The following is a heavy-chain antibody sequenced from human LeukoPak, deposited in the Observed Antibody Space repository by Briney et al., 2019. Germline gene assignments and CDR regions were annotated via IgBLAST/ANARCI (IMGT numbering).Heavy chain of an antibody. CDR1: GYYISSGYY. J-gene: IGHJ4*02. CDR3: ARDLETYDYVWGSYRYTSSY. Sequence: SETLSLTCTVSGYYISSGYYWGWIRQPPGKGLEWIGSIYHSGSTYYNPSLKSRVTISVDTSKNQFSLKLSSVTAADTAVYYCARDLETYDYVWGSYRYTSSYWGQGTLVTVSS. CDR2: IYHSGST. V-gene: IGHV4-38-2*02. D-gene: IGHD3-16*02.